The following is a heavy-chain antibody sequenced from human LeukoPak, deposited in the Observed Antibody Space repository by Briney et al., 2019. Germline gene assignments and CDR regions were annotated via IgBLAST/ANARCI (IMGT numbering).Heavy chain of an antibody. CDR3: ARGDYGGDSGYVY. J-gene: IGHJ4*02. V-gene: IGHV3-21*01. CDR1: GCTFSSYS. CDR2: ISSGSSYIYSA. D-gene: IGHD4-23*01. Sequence: GGSLRLSCAASGCTFSSYSLNWVRQAPGKGLEWVSSISSGSSYIYSAYYADLVKGRFTISRDSAKNSLYLQMNSLRAEDTAVYYCARGDYGGDSGYVYWGQGTLVTVSS.